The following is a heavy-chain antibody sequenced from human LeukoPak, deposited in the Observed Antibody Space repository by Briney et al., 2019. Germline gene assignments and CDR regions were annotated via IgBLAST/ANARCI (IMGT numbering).Heavy chain of an antibody. CDR3: AVDFASGSYRFDY. V-gene: IGHV4-30-2*01. CDR2: IYHSGST. CDR1: GASISSGDYS. Sequence: TLSLTCAVSGASISSGDYSWSWIRQPPGKGLEWIGYIYHSGSTTYNPSLKSRITISLDRSQNQFSLKLSSVTAADTAVYYCAVDFASGSYRFDYWGQGTLVTVSS. J-gene: IGHJ4*02. D-gene: IGHD3-10*01.